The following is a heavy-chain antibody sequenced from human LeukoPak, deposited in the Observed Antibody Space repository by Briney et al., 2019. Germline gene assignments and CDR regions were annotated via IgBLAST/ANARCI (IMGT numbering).Heavy chain of an antibody. D-gene: IGHD3-22*01. Sequence: PGGSLRLSCAASGFTFSTSNMNWVRQAPGKGLEWISYISSGSNTIYYADSVKGRFTISRDNAENSLYLQMNSLRDEDTAVYYCARARYYYDSSGYSGAEYFQHWGQGTLVTVSS. CDR3: ARARYYYDSSGYSGAEYFQH. CDR1: GFTFSTSN. V-gene: IGHV3-48*02. CDR2: ISSGSNTI. J-gene: IGHJ1*01.